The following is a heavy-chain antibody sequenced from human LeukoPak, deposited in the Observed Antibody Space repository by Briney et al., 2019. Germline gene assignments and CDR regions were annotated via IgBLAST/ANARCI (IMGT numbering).Heavy chain of an antibody. CDR1: GFTFSSYG. J-gene: IGHJ4*02. D-gene: IGHD6-13*01. CDR3: ARYSSNWHAVDY. V-gene: IGHV3-74*01. Sequence: SGRSLRLSCAASGFTFSSYGMHWVRQAPGKGLVWVSRIESDGSTTSYADSVKGRFTISRDNAKNTLYLQMNSLRVDDTAVYYCARYSSNWHAVDYWGQGTLVTVSS. CDR2: IESDGSTT.